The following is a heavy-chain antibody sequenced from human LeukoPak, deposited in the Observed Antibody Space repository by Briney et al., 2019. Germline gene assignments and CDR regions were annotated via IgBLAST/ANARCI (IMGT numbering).Heavy chain of an antibody. J-gene: IGHJ4*02. D-gene: IGHD6-13*01. CDR1: GFSFTTSW. V-gene: IGHV3-7*01. Sequence: GGSLRLSCAASGFSFTTSWMSWVRQALGKGLEWVANIKQDGSEKYYVDSVKGRFTISRDNAKNSLYLQMNSLRAEDTVVYYCARLYGSSWYWYFDYWGQGTLVTVSS. CDR3: ARLYGSSWYWYFDY. CDR2: IKQDGSEK.